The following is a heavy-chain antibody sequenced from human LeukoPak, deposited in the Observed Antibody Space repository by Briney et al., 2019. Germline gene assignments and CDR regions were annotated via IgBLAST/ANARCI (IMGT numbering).Heavy chain of an antibody. Sequence: SETLSLTCTVSGGSISSYYWSWIRQPPGKGLEWIGYIYYSGSANYNPSLKSRVTISVDTSKNQFSLKLSSVTAADTAVYYCARYGDYGRLDYWGQGTLVTVSS. V-gene: IGHV4-59*01. J-gene: IGHJ4*02. CDR2: IYYSGSA. D-gene: IGHD4-17*01. CDR1: GGSISSYY. CDR3: ARYGDYGRLDY.